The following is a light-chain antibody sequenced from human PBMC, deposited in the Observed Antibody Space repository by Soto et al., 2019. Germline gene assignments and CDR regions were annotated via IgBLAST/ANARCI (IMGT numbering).Light chain of an antibody. CDR2: DAS. CDR1: QSLSSN. V-gene: IGKV3-15*01. J-gene: IGKJ2*01. Sequence: EIVMTQSPATLSVSPGERATLSCRASQSLSSNLAWHQQKPGQAPRLLIYDASTRATGIPARFSGSGSGTEFTLTISSLQSEDFAVYYCQQYNNWPRTFGQGTKLEIK. CDR3: QQYNNWPRT.